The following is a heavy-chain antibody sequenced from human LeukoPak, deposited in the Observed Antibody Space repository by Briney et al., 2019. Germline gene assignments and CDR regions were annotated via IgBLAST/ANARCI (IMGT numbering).Heavy chain of an antibody. CDR3: ARGGGNSYAPVDY. Sequence: GGSLRLSCAASGFTFSTYWMHWARQVPGKGLVWVSRINSNGNTTPYADSVKGRFTVSRDNAKNTLFLQMNSLRAEDTAVYYCARGGGNSYAPVDYWGQGTLVTVSS. CDR2: INSNGNTT. D-gene: IGHD5-18*01. J-gene: IGHJ4*02. CDR1: GFTFSTYW. V-gene: IGHV3-74*01.